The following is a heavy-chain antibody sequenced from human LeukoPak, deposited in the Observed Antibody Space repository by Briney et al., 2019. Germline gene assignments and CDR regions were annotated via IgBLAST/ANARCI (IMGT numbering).Heavy chain of an antibody. CDR3: ARYMSPENSHIDY. V-gene: IGHV1-2*06. D-gene: IGHD3-10*02. J-gene: IGHJ4*02. Sequence: ASVKVSCKASGYTFTGYYMHWVRQAPGQGLEWMGRINPNSGGTNYAQKFQGRVTMTRDTSISTAYMELSRLRSDDTAVYYCARYMSPENSHIDYWGQGTLVTVSS. CDR2: INPNSGGT. CDR1: GYTFTGYY.